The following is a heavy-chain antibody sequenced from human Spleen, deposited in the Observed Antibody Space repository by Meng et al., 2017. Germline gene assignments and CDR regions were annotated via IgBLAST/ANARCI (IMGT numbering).Heavy chain of an antibody. V-gene: IGHV3-33*01. CDR1: GFTFSSYG. D-gene: IGHD1-26*01. J-gene: IGHJ4*02. CDR3: ARSVVGATVY. CDR2: IWYDGSNK. Sequence: GESLKISCAASGFTFSSYGMHWVRQAPGKGLEWVAVIWYDGSNKYYADSVKGRFTISRHNSKNTLYLQMNSLRAEDTAVYYCARSVVGATVYWGQGTLVTVSS.